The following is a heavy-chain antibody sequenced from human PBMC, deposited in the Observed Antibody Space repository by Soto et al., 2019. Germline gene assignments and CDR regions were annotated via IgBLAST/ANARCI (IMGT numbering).Heavy chain of an antibody. D-gene: IGHD6-13*01. CDR2: ITDSGGNT. CDR3: AKGGIGISGLGY. CDR1: GFTFSSYA. V-gene: IGHV3-23*01. Sequence: EVQLLESGGGLVQPGGSLRLSCVPSGFTFSSYAMTWVHQAPGKGLEWVSSITDSGGNTYYADSVKGRFTISRDNSKNTLYLQMNSLRAEDTAVYHCAKGGIGISGLGYWGQGTLVTVSS. J-gene: IGHJ4*02.